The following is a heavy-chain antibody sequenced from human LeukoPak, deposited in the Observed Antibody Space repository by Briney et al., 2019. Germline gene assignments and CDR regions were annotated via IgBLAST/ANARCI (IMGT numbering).Heavy chain of an antibody. D-gene: IGHD6-13*01. Sequence: GGSLRLSCAASGFTFSSYAMSWVRHAPGNGLEWVSAISGSGGSTYYADSVKGRFPLSRDNSKTTLYLQMNSLRAEDTAVYYCAKPGGAAAGTSNWFDPWGQGTLVTVSS. CDR1: GFTFSSYA. V-gene: IGHV3-23*01. CDR3: AKPGGAAAGTSNWFDP. J-gene: IGHJ5*02. CDR2: ISGSGGST.